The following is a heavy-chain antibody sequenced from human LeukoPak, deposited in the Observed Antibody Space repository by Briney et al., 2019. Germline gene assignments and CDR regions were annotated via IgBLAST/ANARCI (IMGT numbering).Heavy chain of an antibody. Sequence: RGSLRLSCEASGFTFSNFWMHWVRQAPGKGLVWVSRINSDVSITGYADSVKGRFTVSRDNAKNTLYLQMNSLRAEDTAVYYCVREYPNCGGDFLFVWRQGTMVTVSS. CDR3: VREYPNCGGDFLFV. J-gene: IGHJ3*01. CDR2: INSDVSIT. V-gene: IGHV3-74*01. D-gene: IGHD2-21*01. CDR1: GFTFSNFW.